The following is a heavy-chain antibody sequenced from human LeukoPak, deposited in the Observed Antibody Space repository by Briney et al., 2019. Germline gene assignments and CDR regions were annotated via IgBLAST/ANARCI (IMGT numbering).Heavy chain of an antibody. J-gene: IGHJ5*02. D-gene: IGHD1-1*01. Sequence: GAPVKVSCKASGYTFTGYYIHWVRQAPGQGLEWMGWLNPKSGGTNYAQNFQGRVTMTRDTIINTAYMELSRLRSDDTAVYYCARNDWNDPWFDPWGQGTLVTVSS. CDR3: ARNDWNDPWFDP. CDR2: LNPKSGGT. CDR1: GYTFTGYY. V-gene: IGHV1-2*02.